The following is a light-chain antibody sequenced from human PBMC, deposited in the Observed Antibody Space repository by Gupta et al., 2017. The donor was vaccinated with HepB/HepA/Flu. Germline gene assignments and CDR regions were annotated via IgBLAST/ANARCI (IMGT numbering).Light chain of an antibody. CDR2: GAS. CDR3: QQYGSSPRT. Sequence: EIVLTQSPGTLSLSPGERATLSCRASQSVSSSYLAWYQQKPGQAPRVLTYGASSRATGIPDRFSGSGSGTDFTLTISRLEPEDFAVYYCQQYGSSPRTFGQGTKVEIK. J-gene: IGKJ1*01. V-gene: IGKV3-20*01. CDR1: QSVSSSY.